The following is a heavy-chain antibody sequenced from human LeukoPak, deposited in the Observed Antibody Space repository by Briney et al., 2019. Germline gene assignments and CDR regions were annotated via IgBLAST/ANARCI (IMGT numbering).Heavy chain of an antibody. V-gene: IGHV3-30-3*01. J-gene: IGHJ4*02. D-gene: IGHD3-10*01. CDR2: ISYDGSNK. CDR1: GFTFGSYV. CDR3: ARDLRLFGPPDDY. Sequence: GESLKISCAVSGFTFGSYVMHWVRQAPGKGLEWVAVISYDGSNKYYADSVKGRFTISRDNSKNTLYLQMNSLRVEDTAVYYCARDLRLFGPPDDYWGQGTLVTVSS.